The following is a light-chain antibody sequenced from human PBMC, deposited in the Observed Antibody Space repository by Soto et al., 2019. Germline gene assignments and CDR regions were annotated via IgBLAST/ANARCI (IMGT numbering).Light chain of an antibody. CDR2: GAS. CDR1: QAISNF. CDR3: QNYHSAPWT. Sequence: IQMTQSPSTLSASVGDRVTITCRASQAISNFLAWYQQKPGKVPKLLMYGASTLPSGVPSRFSGSGSGTDFTLTISSIQPEDVATYYCQNYHSAPWTFGQGTKVDIK. V-gene: IGKV1-27*01. J-gene: IGKJ1*01.